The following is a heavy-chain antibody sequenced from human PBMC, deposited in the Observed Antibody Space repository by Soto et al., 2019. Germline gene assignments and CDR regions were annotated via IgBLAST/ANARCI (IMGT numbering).Heavy chain of an antibody. CDR3: ASPARSYLRDGFDI. J-gene: IGHJ3*02. CDR2: INAGNGNT. Sequence: GASVKVSCKASGYSFTSYAMHWVRQAPGQRLEWMGWINAGNGNTKYSQRFQGRVAITRDTSASTAYMELSSLRSEDTAVYYCASPARSYLRDGFDILGQGTMVTVSS. V-gene: IGHV1-3*01. CDR1: GYSFTSYA. D-gene: IGHD2-21*01.